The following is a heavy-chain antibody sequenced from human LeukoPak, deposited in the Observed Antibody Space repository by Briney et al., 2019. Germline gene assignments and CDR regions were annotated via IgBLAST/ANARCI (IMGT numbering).Heavy chain of an antibody. D-gene: IGHD6-25*01. CDR3: AAGSGYLLLGFGY. Sequence: SVKVSCKASGFTFTSSAVQWVRQPRGQRLEWIGWIVVGSGNTNYAQKFQERVTITRDMSTSTAYMELSSLRSEDTAVYYCAAGSGYLLLGFGYWGQGTLVTVSS. J-gene: IGHJ4*02. CDR1: GFTFTSSA. V-gene: IGHV1-58*01. CDR2: IVVGSGNT.